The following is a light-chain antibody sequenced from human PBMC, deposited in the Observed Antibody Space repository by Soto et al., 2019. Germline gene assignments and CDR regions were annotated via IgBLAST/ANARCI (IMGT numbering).Light chain of an antibody. CDR2: AAA. CDR1: EKMTRY. V-gene: IGKV1-39*01. J-gene: IGKJ1*01. Sequence: DIQLLQSPSSLSASVGDRVTITCRATEKMTRYLKWYQQKPGKAPKLLIYAAANLQSGVPSRLSVSGSGADFILTISSLQPEDSATYYCQQSYSTPRTFGQGTKVVVK. CDR3: QQSYSTPRT.